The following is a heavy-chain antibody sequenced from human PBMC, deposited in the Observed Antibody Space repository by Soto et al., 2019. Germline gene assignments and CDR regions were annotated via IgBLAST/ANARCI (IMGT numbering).Heavy chain of an antibody. V-gene: IGHV3-30*18. CDR3: AKAYSSSWMAWVYYYGMDV. Sequence: PGGSLRLSCAASGFTFSSYGMHWVRQAPGKGLEWVAVISYDGSNKYYADSVKGRFTISRDNSKNTLYLQMNSLRAEDTAVYYCAKAYSSSWMAWVYYYGMDVWGQGTTVTVSS. CDR2: ISYDGSNK. CDR1: GFTFSSYG. J-gene: IGHJ6*02. D-gene: IGHD6-13*01.